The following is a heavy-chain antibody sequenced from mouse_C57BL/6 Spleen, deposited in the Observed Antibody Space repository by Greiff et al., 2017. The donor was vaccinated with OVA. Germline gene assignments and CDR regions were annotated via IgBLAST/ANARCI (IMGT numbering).Heavy chain of an antibody. Sequence: VQLQQSGPELVKPGASVKIPCKASGYTFTDYNMDWVKQSHGKSLEWIGDINPNNGGTIYNQKFKGKATLTVDKSSSTAYMELRSLTSEDTAVYYCARGYYGSSPDYYAMDYWGQGTSVTVSS. J-gene: IGHJ4*01. D-gene: IGHD1-1*01. CDR2: INPNNGGT. CDR3: ARGYYGSSPDYYAMDY. V-gene: IGHV1-18*01. CDR1: GYTFTDYN.